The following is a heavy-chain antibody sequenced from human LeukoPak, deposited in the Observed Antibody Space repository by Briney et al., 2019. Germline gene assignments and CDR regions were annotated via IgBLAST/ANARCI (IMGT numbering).Heavy chain of an antibody. CDR2: INHSGST. J-gene: IGHJ4*02. Sequence: PAETLSLTCAVYGGSFSGCYWSWIRQPPGKGLEWIGEINHSGSTNYNPSLKSRVTISVDTSKNQFSLKLSSVTAADTAVYYCARGGYYDILTGTLYYFDYWGQGTLVTVSS. CDR1: GGSFSGCY. V-gene: IGHV4-34*01. D-gene: IGHD3-9*01. CDR3: ARGGYYDILTGTLYYFDY.